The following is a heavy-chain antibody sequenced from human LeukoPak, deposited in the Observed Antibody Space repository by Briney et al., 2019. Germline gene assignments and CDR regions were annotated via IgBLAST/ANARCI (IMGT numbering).Heavy chain of an antibody. J-gene: IGHJ4*02. CDR3: ARDPGYGYGGFDY. V-gene: IGHV4-59*01. CDR1: GGSISSYY. Sequence: PSVTLSLTCTVSGGSISSYYWSWIRQPPGKGLEWIGYIYHSGSTNYNPSLKSRVTISVDTSKNQFSLKLSSVTAADTAVYYCARDPGYGYGGFDYWGQGTLVTV. CDR2: IYHSGST. D-gene: IGHD5-18*01.